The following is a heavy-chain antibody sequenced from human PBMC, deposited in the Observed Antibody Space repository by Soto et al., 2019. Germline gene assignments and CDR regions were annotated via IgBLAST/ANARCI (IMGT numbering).Heavy chain of an antibody. CDR1: GGSISSGGYY. D-gene: IGHD4-17*01. Sequence: QVQLQESGPGLVKPSQTLSLTCTVSGGSISSGGYYWSWIRQHPGKGLEWIGYIYYSGSTYYNPSLKSRVTISVDKSKNQFSLKLSSVTAADTAVYYCARADCTVTAYYYYYMGVWGKGTTVTVSS. CDR3: ARADCTVTAYYYYYMGV. CDR2: IYYSGST. J-gene: IGHJ6*03. V-gene: IGHV4-31*03.